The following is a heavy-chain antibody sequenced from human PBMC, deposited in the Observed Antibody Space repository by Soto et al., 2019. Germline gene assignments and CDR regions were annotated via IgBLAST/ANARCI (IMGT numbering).Heavy chain of an antibody. V-gene: IGHV1-18*01. J-gene: IGHJ4*02. CDR1: GYTFTSYG. Sequence: DSVKVSCKVSGYTFTSYGISWVRQAPGQGLEWMAWINPYNGNTKYAEKFLGRVTVTTDTSTATAYMEVRSLTSDDTAVFYCARVGVGLAAPRVWHYWGKGTPVTVSS. CDR2: INPYNGNT. CDR3: ARVGVGLAAPRVWHY. D-gene: IGHD6-13*01.